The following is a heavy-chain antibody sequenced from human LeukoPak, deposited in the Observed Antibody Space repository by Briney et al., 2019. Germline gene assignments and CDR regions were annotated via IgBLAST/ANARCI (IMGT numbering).Heavy chain of an antibody. V-gene: IGHV1-2*02. CDR2: INPNSGGT. CDR3: ARAQTYYDSSGYYYAN. D-gene: IGHD3-22*01. J-gene: IGHJ4*02. CDR1: GYTFTGYY. Sequence: GASVKVSCKASGYTFTGYYMHWVRQAPGQGLEWMGWINPNSGGTNYAQKFQGRVTMTRDTSISTAYMELSRLRSDDTAVYCCARAQTYYDSSGYYYANWGQGTLVTVSS.